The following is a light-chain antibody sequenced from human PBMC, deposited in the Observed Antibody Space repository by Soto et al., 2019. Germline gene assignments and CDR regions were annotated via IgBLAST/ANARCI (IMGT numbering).Light chain of an antibody. CDR1: SSDVAYYNY. V-gene: IGLV2-14*03. J-gene: IGLJ1*01. CDR3: SSYTTSSTHV. Sequence: QSVLTQPASVSGSPGQSITIPCTVTSSDVAYYNYVSWFQQHPGKAPKLIISDVTNRPSGVSNRFSGSKSGNTASLTISGLQAEDEAHYYCSSYTTSSTHVFGTGTKVTVL. CDR2: DVT.